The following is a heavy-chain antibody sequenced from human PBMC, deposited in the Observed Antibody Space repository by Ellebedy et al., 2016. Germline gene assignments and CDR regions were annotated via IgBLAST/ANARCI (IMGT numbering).Heavy chain of an antibody. CDR2: INPNSGGT. J-gene: IGHJ6*02. CDR3: ARVRRLVSRYYYYGMDV. Sequence: ASVKVSCXASGYTFTGYYMHWVRQAPGQGLEWMGWINPNSGGTNYAQKFQGRVTMTRDTSISTAYMELSRLRSDDTAVYYCARVRRLVSRYYYYGMDVWGQGTTVTVSS. V-gene: IGHV1-2*02. CDR1: GYTFTGYY. D-gene: IGHD3-16*01.